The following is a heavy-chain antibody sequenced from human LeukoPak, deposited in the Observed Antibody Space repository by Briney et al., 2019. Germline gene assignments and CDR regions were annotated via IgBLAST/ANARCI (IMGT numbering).Heavy chain of an antibody. Sequence: SETLSLTCTVSGGSISSYYWSWIRQPPGKGLEWIGYIYYSGSTNYNPSLKSRVTISVDTSKNQFSLKLSSVTAADTAVYYCASLPRRVVVPAAKDFDYWGQGTLVTVSS. J-gene: IGHJ4*02. CDR3: ASLPRRVVVPAAKDFDY. V-gene: IGHV4-59*01. D-gene: IGHD2-2*01. CDR1: GGSISSYY. CDR2: IYYSGST.